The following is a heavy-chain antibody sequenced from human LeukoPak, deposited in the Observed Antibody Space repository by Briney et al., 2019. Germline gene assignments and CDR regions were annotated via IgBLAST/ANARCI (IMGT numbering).Heavy chain of an antibody. D-gene: IGHD3-9*01. CDR3: AKDFGDILTGYSQFDY. Sequence: TGGSLRLSCAASGFTFSSYEMNWVRQAPGKGLEWVSYISSSGSTIYYADSVKGRFTISRDNAKNSLYLQMNSLRAEDTAVYYCAKDFGDILTGYSQFDYWGQGTLVTVSS. CDR1: GFTFSSYE. CDR2: ISSSGSTI. J-gene: IGHJ4*02. V-gene: IGHV3-48*03.